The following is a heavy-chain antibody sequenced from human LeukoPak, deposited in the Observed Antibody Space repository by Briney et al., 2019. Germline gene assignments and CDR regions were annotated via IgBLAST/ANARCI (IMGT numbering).Heavy chain of an antibody. Sequence: GGSLRLSCAASGFTFSNYNMNWVRQAPGKGLEWVSYISSSSSIIYYADSVKGRFTISRGNAKKSLYLQMNSLRDEDTAVYYCARDDSSDYLFDSWGQGTLVTVSS. J-gene: IGHJ4*02. CDR2: ISSSSSII. CDR1: GFTFSNYN. V-gene: IGHV3-48*02. D-gene: IGHD3-22*01. CDR3: ARDDSSDYLFDS.